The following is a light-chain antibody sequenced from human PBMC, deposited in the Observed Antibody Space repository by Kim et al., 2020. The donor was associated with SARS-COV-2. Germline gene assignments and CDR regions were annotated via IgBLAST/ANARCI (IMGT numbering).Light chain of an antibody. V-gene: IGLV2-8*01. CDR2: EVS. J-gene: IGLJ2*01. CDR3: SSYAGSNNFGV. CDR1: SSDVGGYNY. Sequence: QSVPISCTGTSSDVGGYNYVSWYQQHPGKAPKLMIYEVSKRPSGVPDRFSGSKSGNTASLTVSGLQAEDEADYYCSSYAGSNNFGVFGGGTQLTVL.